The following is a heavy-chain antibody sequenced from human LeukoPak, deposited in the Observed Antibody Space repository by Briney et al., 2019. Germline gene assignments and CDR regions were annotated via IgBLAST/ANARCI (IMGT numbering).Heavy chain of an antibody. CDR1: GFTFSSYA. CDR3: ARDSLPDY. Sequence: GGSLRLSCSAPGFTFSSYAMHWVHRAPGKGLEWVAVISYDGSNKYYADSVKGRFTVSRDNSKNTLYREMNSLRAEDTAVYYCARDSLPDYWGQGTLVTVSS. J-gene: IGHJ4*02. V-gene: IGHV3-30*04. CDR2: ISYDGSNK.